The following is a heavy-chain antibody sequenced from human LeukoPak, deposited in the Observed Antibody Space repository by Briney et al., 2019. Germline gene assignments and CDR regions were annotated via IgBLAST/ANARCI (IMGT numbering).Heavy chain of an antibody. CDR1: GGSFSSYY. D-gene: IGHD6-13*01. J-gene: IGHJ4*02. V-gene: IGHV4-34*01. CDR2: INHSGST. CDR3: AKDILISSSWYLSPDHLSPIDY. Sequence: PSETLSLTCAVYGGSFSSYYWSWIRQPPGKGLEWIGEINHSGSTNYNPSLKSRVTISVDTSKNQFSLKLSSVTAADTAVYYCAKDILISSSWYLSPDHLSPIDYWGQGTLVTVSS.